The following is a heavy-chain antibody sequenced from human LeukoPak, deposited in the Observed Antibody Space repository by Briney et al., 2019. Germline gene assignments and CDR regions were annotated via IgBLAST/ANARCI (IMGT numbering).Heavy chain of an antibody. CDR1: GGSISSGSYY. J-gene: IGHJ4*02. CDR2: IYTSGST. Sequence: PSETLSLTCIVSGGSISSGSYYWSWIRQPAGKGLEWIGRIYTSGSTNYNPSLKSRVTISVDTSKNQFSLKLSSVTAADTAVYYCARPTVNTYDYWGQGTLVTVSS. D-gene: IGHD4-17*01. V-gene: IGHV4-61*02. CDR3: ARPTVNTYDY.